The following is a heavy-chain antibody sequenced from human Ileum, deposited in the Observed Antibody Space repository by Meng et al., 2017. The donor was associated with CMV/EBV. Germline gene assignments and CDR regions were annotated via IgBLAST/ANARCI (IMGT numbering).Heavy chain of an antibody. V-gene: IGHV4-30-4*01. J-gene: IGHJ4*02. CDR2: IYYSGST. Sequence: QVQLTESGPRLVKPSQSLALTCTVSGDSLSTGDYYWSWIRQPPGKGPEWIGYIYYSGSTLYNPSLKSPVTISLDKPKNQFSLRLRSVTAADTAVYFCAREGGGWYFDSWGQGTLVTVSS. CDR3: AREGGGWYFDS. CDR1: GDSLSTGDYY. D-gene: IGHD6-19*01.